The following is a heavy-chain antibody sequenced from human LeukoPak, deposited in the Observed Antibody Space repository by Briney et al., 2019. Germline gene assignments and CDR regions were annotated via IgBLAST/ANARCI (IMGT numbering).Heavy chain of an antibody. D-gene: IGHD5-18*01. V-gene: IGHV3-21*01. CDR2: ICSSSSDI. CDR1: GFTFSSYS. J-gene: IGHJ4*02. Sequence: PGGSLRLSCAASGFTFSSYSMNWVRQAPGKGLEWVSSICSSSSDINYADSVKGRFTISRDNAKNSLYLQMNGLRPEDTALYYCARAFDTPMAESSHYWGQGTLVTVSS. CDR3: ARAFDTPMAESSHY.